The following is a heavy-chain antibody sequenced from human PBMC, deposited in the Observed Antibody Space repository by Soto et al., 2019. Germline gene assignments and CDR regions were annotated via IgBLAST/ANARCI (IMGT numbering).Heavy chain of an antibody. D-gene: IGHD3-10*01. V-gene: IGHV3-23*01. CDR1: GFTFSSYA. J-gene: IGHJ6*02. CDR3: ARGDRGGSGSPASYYYSGLDV. Sequence: DVQVLESGGDLVQPGGSLRLSCAGSGFTFSSYAMSWVRQAPGKGLEWVSSVSAGGDMTYYSDSVKGRFTISRDNSNNALFLQMNSLRIEDTGLYYCARGDRGGSGSPASYYYSGLDVWGQGTTVTVS. CDR2: VSAGGDMT.